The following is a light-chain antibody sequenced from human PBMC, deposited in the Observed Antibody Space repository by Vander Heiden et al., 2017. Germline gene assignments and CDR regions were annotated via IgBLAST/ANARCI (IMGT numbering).Light chain of an antibody. Sequence: IPMIHPPSSLSASVGDRVIITCRASQGIRNDLGWYQQRPGKAPKLLIYAASSLQTGVPLRFSGSGSGTDFTLTISSLQPEDFATYYCLQDYSYPRTFGQGTKVEIK. CDR3: LQDYSYPRT. J-gene: IGKJ1*01. CDR2: AAS. CDR1: QGIRND. V-gene: IGKV1-6*01.